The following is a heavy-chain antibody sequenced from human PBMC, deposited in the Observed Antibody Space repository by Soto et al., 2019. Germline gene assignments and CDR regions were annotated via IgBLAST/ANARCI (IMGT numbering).Heavy chain of an antibody. CDR1: GGSFSGYY. CDR2: INHSGST. CDR3: AWESQTTVTKDYYYGMDV. D-gene: IGHD4-17*01. J-gene: IGHJ6*02. Sequence: SETLSLTCAVYGGSFSGYYWSWIRQPPGKGLEWIGEINHSGSTNYNPSLKSRVTISVDTSKNQFSLKLSSVTAVDTAVYYCAWESQTTVTKDYYYGMDVWCQGTTVTVSS. V-gene: IGHV4-34*01.